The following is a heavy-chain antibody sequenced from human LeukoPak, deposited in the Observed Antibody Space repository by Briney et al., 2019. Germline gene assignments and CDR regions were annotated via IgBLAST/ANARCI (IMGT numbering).Heavy chain of an antibody. D-gene: IGHD3-10*01. Sequence: PGGSLRLSCAASGFTFSSYEMNWVRQAPGKGLEWVSYISSSGSTIYYADSVKGRFTISGDNAKNSLYLQMNSLRAEDTAVYYCARVSVLLWFGELRALGALDIWGQGTMVTVSS. J-gene: IGHJ3*02. CDR3: ARVSVLLWFGELRALGALDI. CDR1: GFTFSSYE. CDR2: ISSSGSTI. V-gene: IGHV3-48*03.